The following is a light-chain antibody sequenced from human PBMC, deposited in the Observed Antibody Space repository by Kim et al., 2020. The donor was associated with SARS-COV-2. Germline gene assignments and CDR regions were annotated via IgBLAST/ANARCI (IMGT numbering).Light chain of an antibody. Sequence: PGQRVTISCSGSSSNLGRNYVYWYQHLPGAAPKLLIYRNNQRPSGVPDRFSGAKSGTSAYLAISGLRSEDEAEYYCAAYDDSFWVFGGGTQLTV. V-gene: IGLV1-47*01. CDR1: SSNLGRNY. CDR2: RNN. CDR3: AAYDDSFWV. J-gene: IGLJ3*02.